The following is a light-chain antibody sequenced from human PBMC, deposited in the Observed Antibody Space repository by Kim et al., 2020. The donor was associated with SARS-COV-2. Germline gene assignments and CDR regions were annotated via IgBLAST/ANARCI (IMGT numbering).Light chain of an antibody. V-gene: IGKV3-15*01. CDR2: GAS. CDR1: QSVSSS. Sequence: SVSAGDSATLSCRASQSVSSSLAWYQQKLGQAPRLLIYGASTRATGIPDRFSGSGSGTEFTLTISSLQSEDFAVYYCQQYNDWWTFGQGTKVDIK. CDR3: QQYNDWWT. J-gene: IGKJ1*01.